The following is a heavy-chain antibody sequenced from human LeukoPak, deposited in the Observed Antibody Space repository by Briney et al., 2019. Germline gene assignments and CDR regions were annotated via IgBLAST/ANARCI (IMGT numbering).Heavy chain of an antibody. J-gene: IGHJ6*02. Sequence: GGSLRLSCAASGFTFSSYGMHWVHQAPSKGLEWEAVISYDGSNKYYADSVKGRFTISRDNSKNTLYLQMNSLRAEVSVVYYCAKDRGCSSTSCYYRSYYYYYGMDVWGQGTTVTVSS. CDR3: AKDRGCSSTSCYYRSYYYYYGMDV. D-gene: IGHD2-2*01. V-gene: IGHV3-30*18. CDR1: GFTFSSYG. CDR2: ISYDGSNK.